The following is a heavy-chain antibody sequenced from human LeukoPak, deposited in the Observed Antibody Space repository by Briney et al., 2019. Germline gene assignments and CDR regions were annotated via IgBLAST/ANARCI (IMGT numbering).Heavy chain of an antibody. J-gene: IGHJ4*02. CDR1: GYTFTGYY. CDR2: INPNSGGT. CDR3: ARDYYGSGSYYQLGY. V-gene: IGHV1-2*02. Sequence: ASVKVSCKASGYTFTGYYMHWVRQAPGQGLEWMGWINPNSGGTKYAQKFQGRVTMTRDTSITTVYMELSSLRSDDTAVYYCARDYYGSGSYYQLGYWGQGTLVTVSS. D-gene: IGHD3-10*01.